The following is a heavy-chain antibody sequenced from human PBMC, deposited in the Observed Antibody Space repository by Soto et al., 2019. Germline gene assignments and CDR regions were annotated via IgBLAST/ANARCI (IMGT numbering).Heavy chain of an antibody. CDR1: GVTFSDYY. CDR2: ISSSGSTI. J-gene: IGHJ4*02. Sequence: GGSLRLSCAASGVTFSDYYMSWIRQAPGKGLEWVSYISSSGSTIYYADSVKGRFTISRDNAKNSLYLQMNSLRAEDTAVYYCARDRRGPYYDFWSGRYSSYYFDYWGQGTLVTVSS. D-gene: IGHD3-3*01. CDR3: ARDRRGPYYDFWSGRYSSYYFDY. V-gene: IGHV3-11*01.